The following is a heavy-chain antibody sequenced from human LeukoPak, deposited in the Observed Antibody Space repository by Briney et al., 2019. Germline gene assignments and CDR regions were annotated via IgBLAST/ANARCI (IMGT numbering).Heavy chain of an antibody. D-gene: IGHD1-26*01. CDR2: ISYDGSNK. J-gene: IGHJ6*03. Sequence: GRSLRLSCAASGFTFSSYGMHWVRQAPGKGLEWVAVISYDGSNKYYADSVKGRFTISRDNAKSSLYLQMNSLRAEDTAIYYCARDPYNGNYGDSYYYYMDVWGKGTTVTISS. CDR1: GFTFSSYG. CDR3: ARDPYNGNYGDSYYYYMDV. V-gene: IGHV3-30*03.